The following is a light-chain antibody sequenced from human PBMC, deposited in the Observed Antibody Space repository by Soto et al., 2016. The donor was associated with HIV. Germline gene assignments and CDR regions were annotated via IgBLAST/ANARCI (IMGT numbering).Light chain of an antibody. V-gene: IGLV3-21*03. Sequence: SYVLTQPPSVSLAPGKTAEIPCGGNNIGSKSVHWYQQKPGQAPVLVLFDDAERPSGIPERFSGSNSGHTATPTISRVEAGDEADYYCQVWDSSSDHWVFGGGTKLTVL. CDR1: NIGSKS. CDR3: QVWDSSSDHWV. CDR2: DDA. J-gene: IGLJ3*02.